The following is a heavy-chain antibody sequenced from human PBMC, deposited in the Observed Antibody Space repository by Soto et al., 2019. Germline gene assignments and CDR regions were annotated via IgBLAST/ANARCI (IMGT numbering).Heavy chain of an antibody. CDR2: INPNSGGT. Sequence: ASVKVSCKASGYTFTGYYMHWVRQAPGQGLEWMGWINPNSGGTNYAQKFQGWVTMTRDTSISTAYMELSRLRSDDTAVYYCAREEGSGTSLRFDYWGQGTLVTVSS. V-gene: IGHV1-2*04. CDR1: GYTFTGYY. CDR3: AREEGSGTSLRFDY. J-gene: IGHJ4*02. D-gene: IGHD1-7*01.